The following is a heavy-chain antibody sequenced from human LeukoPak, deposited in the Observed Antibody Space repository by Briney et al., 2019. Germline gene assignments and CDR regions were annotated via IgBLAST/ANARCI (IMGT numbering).Heavy chain of an antibody. CDR3: ARVVISMVRGFCDL. J-gene: IGHJ4*02. V-gene: IGHV3-7*02. Sequence: GGSLRLSCAASGFTFSSYWMSWVRQAPGKGLEWVANIKQDGSEKYYVDSVKGRFTISRDNAKNSLSLQMNSLRAEDTAIYYCARVVISMVRGFCDLWGQGILVTVSS. CDR2: IKQDGSEK. D-gene: IGHD3-10*01. CDR1: GFTFSSYW.